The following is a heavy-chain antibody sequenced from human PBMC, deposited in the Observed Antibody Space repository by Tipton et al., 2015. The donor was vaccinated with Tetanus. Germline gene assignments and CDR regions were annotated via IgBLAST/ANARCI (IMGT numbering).Heavy chain of an antibody. J-gene: IGHJ6*02. V-gene: IGHV3-21*01. Sequence: GSLRLSCAASGFPFNTYTIHWVRQAPGKGLEWVSSISSSSSYIYYADSVKGRFTISRDNAKNSLYLQMNSLRAEDTAVYYCARENGGYDYYYYYGMDVWGQETTVTVSS. CDR1: GFPFNTYT. CDR3: ARENGGYDYYYYYGMDV. CDR2: ISSSSSYI. D-gene: IGHD5-12*01.